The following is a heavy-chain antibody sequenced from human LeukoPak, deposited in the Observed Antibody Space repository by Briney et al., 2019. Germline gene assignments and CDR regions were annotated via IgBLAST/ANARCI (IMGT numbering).Heavy chain of an antibody. J-gene: IGHJ4*02. CDR1: GFTFSSYA. CDR2: ISGSGGST. D-gene: IGHD6-19*01. CDR3: AKEVGIAVGGGLDY. V-gene: IGHV3-23*01. Sequence: PGGSLRLSCAASGFTFSSYAMSWVRQAPGKGLELVSAISGSGGSTYYGDSVKGRFNISRDNSKNTLYLQMNSLRAEDTAVYYCAKEVGIAVGGGLDYWGQGTLVSVSS.